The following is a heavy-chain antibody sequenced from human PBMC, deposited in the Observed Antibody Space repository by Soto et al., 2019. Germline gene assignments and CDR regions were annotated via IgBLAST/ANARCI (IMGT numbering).Heavy chain of an antibody. D-gene: IGHD5-18*01. J-gene: IGHJ5*02. CDR1: GCSISSYY. CDR2: IYYSGST. V-gene: IGHV4-59*01. CDR3: ARVVSRYSYGYWFDP. Sequence: SETLSLTCTVSGCSISSYYWSWIRQPPGKGLEWIGYIYYSGSTNYNPSLKSRVTISVDTSKNQFSLKLSSVTAADTAVYYCARVVSRYSYGYWFDPWGQGTLVTVSS.